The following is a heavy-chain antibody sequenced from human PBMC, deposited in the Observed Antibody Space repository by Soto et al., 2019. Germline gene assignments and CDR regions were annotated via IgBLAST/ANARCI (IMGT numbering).Heavy chain of an antibody. Sequence: ASVKVSCKASGYTFTSYGISWVRQAPGQGLEWMGWIIPIFGTANYAQKFQGRVTITADKSTSTAYMELSSLRSEDTAVYYCARGDRGYSYGYYHYWGQGTLVTVS. CDR1: GYTFTSYG. V-gene: IGHV1-69*06. J-gene: IGHJ4*02. CDR2: IIPIFGTA. CDR3: ARGDRGYSYGYYHY. D-gene: IGHD5-18*01.